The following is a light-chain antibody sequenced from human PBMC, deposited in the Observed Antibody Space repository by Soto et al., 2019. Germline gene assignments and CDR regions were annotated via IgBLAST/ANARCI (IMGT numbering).Light chain of an antibody. Sequence: QSALTQPASVSGSPGQSITISCTGTSSDVGSYNLVSWYQQHPGKAPKLMIYEGSKRPSGVSNRFSGSKSGNTASLTISGLQAEDEADYYCSSYAGSNNLVVFGGGTKLTVL. CDR1: SSDVGSYNL. V-gene: IGLV2-14*02. CDR3: SSYAGSNNLVV. J-gene: IGLJ2*01. CDR2: EGS.